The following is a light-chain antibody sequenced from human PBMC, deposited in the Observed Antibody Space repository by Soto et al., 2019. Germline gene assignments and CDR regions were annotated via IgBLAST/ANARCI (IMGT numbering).Light chain of an antibody. CDR1: ISDVGGYNY. Sequence: QSLLTHPPYSSWSPGHSGAISCHAPISDVGGYNYVSWYQQHPGKAPKLIIYEVNQRPSGVPDRFSGSKSGNTASLTVSGLQAEDEADYYCSSYAGSRNVFGTGTKVNVI. CDR3: SSYAGSRNV. CDR2: EVN. V-gene: IGLV2-8*01. J-gene: IGLJ1*01.